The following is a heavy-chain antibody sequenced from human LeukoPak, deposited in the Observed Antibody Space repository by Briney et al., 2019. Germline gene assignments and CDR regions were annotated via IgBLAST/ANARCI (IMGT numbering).Heavy chain of an antibody. Sequence: SETLSLTCTVSGGSISPNYWSWIRQPPGKGLEWIGEFYYSGSTNYNPSLKSRVTISVDTSKNQFSLKLRSVSAADTAVYYCARQVSYYSDSSGYRGRRPFDYWGQGTLVTVSS. CDR1: GGSISPNY. CDR3: ARQVSYYSDSSGYRGRRPFDY. CDR2: FYYSGST. V-gene: IGHV4-59*08. D-gene: IGHD3-22*01. J-gene: IGHJ4*02.